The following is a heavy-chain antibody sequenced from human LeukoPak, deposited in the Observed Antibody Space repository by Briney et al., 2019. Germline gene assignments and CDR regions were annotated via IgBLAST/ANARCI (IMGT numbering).Heavy chain of an antibody. Sequence: SETLSLTCTVSGGSISSSPYYWGWIRQPPGKGLEWIGTIYYRGSTYSNPSLNSRVTISLDTSKDQFSLRLRSVTAADTALYYCARHYLSDGILSTFDPWGQGTLVTVSS. D-gene: IGHD2-2*01. CDR2: IYYRGST. V-gene: IGHV4-39*01. J-gene: IGHJ5*02. CDR3: ARHYLSDGILSTFDP. CDR1: GGSISSSPYY.